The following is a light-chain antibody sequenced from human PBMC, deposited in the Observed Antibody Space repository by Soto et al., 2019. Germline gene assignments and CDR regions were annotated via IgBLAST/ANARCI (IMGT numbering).Light chain of an antibody. Sequence: DIQLTQSPSFLSASVGDRVTITCRASQSISTYLNWYQQKPGKAPILLVYAGSSLQGGVPSRFGGSGSGTDFTLTITSLQPEDFATYYCQQSYSTPTFGGGTKVDI. CDR3: QQSYSTPT. CDR1: QSISTY. CDR2: AGS. J-gene: IGKJ4*01. V-gene: IGKV1-39*01.